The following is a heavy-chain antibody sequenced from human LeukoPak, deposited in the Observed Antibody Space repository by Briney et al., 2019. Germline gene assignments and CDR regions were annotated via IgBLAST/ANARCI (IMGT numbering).Heavy chain of an antibody. Sequence: PGGSLRLSCAASGFTFSRYWMSWVRQAPGKGLEWVANIKQDGSEKYYVDSVKGRFTISRDNAKNSLYLQMNSLKTEDTAVYYCTTTFYYYDSSGYYYLVEEAPYFDCWGQGTLVTVSS. D-gene: IGHD3-22*01. CDR1: GFTFSRYW. J-gene: IGHJ4*02. V-gene: IGHV3-7*03. CDR2: IKQDGSEK. CDR3: TTTFYYYDSSGYYYLVEEAPYFDC.